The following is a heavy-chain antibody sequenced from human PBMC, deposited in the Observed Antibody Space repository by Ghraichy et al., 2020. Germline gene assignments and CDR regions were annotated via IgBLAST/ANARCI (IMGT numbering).Heavy chain of an antibody. D-gene: IGHD6-13*01. V-gene: IGHV4-31*03. CDR2: IYYTGST. CDR3: AREGQLAGDY. CDR1: GGSISSGSYY. J-gene: IGHJ4*02. Sequence: SETLSLTCTVSGGSISSGSYYWSWIRQYPGKGLEWIGFIYYTGSTYYNPSLKSRVTISVDTSENQFSLRLSSGTAADTAVYYCAREGQLAGDYWGQGTLVTVSS.